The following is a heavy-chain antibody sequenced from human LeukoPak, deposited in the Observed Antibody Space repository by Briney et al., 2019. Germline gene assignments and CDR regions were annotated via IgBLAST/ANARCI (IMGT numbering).Heavy chain of an antibody. D-gene: IGHD4-17*01. J-gene: IGHJ4*02. V-gene: IGHV3-66*01. Sequence: TGGSLRLSCAASGFTVSTNYMSWVRQAPGKGLEWVSLIYSGGGTYYADSVKGRFTISRDSSRNTLSLQMNSLRVDDTAVYYCARGFRSVTTWGYFDYWGQGALVTVSS. CDR2: IYSGGGT. CDR1: GFTVSTNY. CDR3: ARGFRSVTTWGYFDY.